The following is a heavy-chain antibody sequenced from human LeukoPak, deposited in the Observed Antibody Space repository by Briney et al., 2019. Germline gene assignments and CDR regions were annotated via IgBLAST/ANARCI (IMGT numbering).Heavy chain of an antibody. V-gene: IGHV4-59*08. J-gene: IGHJ4*02. D-gene: IGHD3-10*01. CDR3: ARHEGKLWFGETAMNY. CDR2: VSYSGTT. CDR1: GGSISSYS. Sequence: SETLSLTCTVSGGSISSYSWSWVRQPPGKGLEWIAYVSYSGTTNYNPSLKSRVTISVDTSKKQFSLKLSSVTAADTAVYYCARHEGKLWFGETAMNYWGQGTLVTVSS.